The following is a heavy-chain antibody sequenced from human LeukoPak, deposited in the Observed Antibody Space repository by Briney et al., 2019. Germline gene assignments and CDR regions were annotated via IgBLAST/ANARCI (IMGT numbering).Heavy chain of an antibody. Sequence: PRGSLRLSCAASGFTFSSYAMSWVRQAPGKGLEWVSRFSGGAGSTHYADSVKGRVTISRDNSKNTLYLQMNSLRVEDTAVYYCAKGIYSNTWYTFDYWGQGTLVTVSS. CDR3: AKGIYSNTWYTFDY. CDR2: FSGGAGST. CDR1: GFTFSSYA. V-gene: IGHV3-23*01. D-gene: IGHD6-13*01. J-gene: IGHJ4*02.